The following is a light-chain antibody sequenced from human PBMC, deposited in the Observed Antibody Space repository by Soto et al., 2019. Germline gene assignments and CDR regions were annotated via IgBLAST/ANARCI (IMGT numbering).Light chain of an antibody. CDR2: EVS. Sequence: QSVLTQPASVSGSPGQSITISCTGTSSDVGGFNYVSWYQQHPGKAPKLMIYEVSNRPSGVSNRFSGSKSGNTASLTISGLQAEDEADYSCSSYTSSSTSYVVFGGGTKLTVL. J-gene: IGLJ2*01. CDR3: SSYTSSSTSYVV. V-gene: IGLV2-14*01. CDR1: SSDVGGFNY.